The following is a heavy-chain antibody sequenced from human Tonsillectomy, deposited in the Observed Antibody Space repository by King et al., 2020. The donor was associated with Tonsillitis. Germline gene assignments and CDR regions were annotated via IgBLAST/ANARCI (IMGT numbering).Heavy chain of an antibody. V-gene: IGHV4-30-2*01. CDR3: ASGSGILIRGAPYYYYGMDV. CDR1: GGSISSGGYS. D-gene: IGHD3-10*01. Sequence: QLQESGLGLVKPSQTLSLTCAVSGGSISSGGYSWSWIRQPPGKGLEWIGYIFQSGNTYYNPSLESRVTMSVDRSQNQFSLSLSSVTAADTAVYYCASGSGILIRGAPYYYYGMDVWGQGTTVTVSS. J-gene: IGHJ6*02. CDR2: IFQSGNT.